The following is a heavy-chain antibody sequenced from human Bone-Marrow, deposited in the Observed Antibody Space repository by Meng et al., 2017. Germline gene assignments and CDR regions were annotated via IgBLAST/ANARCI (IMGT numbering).Heavy chain of an antibody. J-gene: IGHJ4*02. Sequence: QVQLQESGPGLVKPLEPLSLTCTVSGGSISSSSFYWGWVRQPPGKGLEWIGSIYYRGSTYHNPSLKSRVIISVDTSKNQFSLKLSSVTAADTAVYYCARQAGVAARRGNFDDWGQGTLVTVSS. CDR3: ARQAGVAARRGNFDD. CDR1: GGSISSSSFY. CDR2: IYYRGST. V-gene: IGHV4-39*01. D-gene: IGHD6-6*01.